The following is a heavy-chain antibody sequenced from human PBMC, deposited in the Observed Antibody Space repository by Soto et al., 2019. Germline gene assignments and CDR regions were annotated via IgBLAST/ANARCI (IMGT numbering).Heavy chain of an antibody. CDR1: GFTFSSDA. CDR2: ISGSGGST. J-gene: IGHJ5*02. D-gene: IGHD6-19*01. CDR3: AKDLKIAVAGRFDP. V-gene: IGHV3-23*01. Sequence: PGGSLRLSCAASGFTFSSDAMSWVRQAPGKGLEWVSAISGSGGSTYYADSVKGRFTISRDNSKNTLYLQMNSLRAEDTAVYYCAKDLKIAVAGRFDPWGQGTLVTVSS.